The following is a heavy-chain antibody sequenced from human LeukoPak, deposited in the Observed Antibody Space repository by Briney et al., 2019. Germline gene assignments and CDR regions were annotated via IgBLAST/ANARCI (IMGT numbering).Heavy chain of an antibody. D-gene: IGHD1-1*01. Sequence: GASVKVSCKASGYTFNSYDINRVRQATGQGLEWMGWMNPNSGNTGYAQKFQGRVTMTRTTSISTAYMELSSLRSEDTAVYYCARGQRGAFDIWGQGTMVTVSS. V-gene: IGHV1-8*01. J-gene: IGHJ3*02. CDR3: ARGQRGAFDI. CDR2: MNPNSGNT. CDR1: GYTFNSYD.